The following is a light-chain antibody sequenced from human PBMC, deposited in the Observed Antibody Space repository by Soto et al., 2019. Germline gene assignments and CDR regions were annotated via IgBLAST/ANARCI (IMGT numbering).Light chain of an antibody. Sequence: QSVLTQPASVSGSPGQSITISCTGTSSDVGGYNYVSWYQQHPGKAPKLMIYDVTNRPSGVSNRFSGSKSGNTASLTISGLQAEDEADYYCSSYRSSSLYVFGTGTKVTVL. CDR2: DVT. CDR3: SSYRSSSLYV. J-gene: IGLJ1*01. CDR1: SSDVGGYNY. V-gene: IGLV2-14*01.